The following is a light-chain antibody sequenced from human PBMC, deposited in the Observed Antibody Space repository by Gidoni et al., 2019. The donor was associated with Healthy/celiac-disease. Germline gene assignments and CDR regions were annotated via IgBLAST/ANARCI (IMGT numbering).Light chain of an antibody. CDR2: AAS. CDR3: QQSYSTPRRFT. V-gene: IGKV1-39*01. CDR1: QSISSY. Sequence: IQMPQSPSSLSASVGDRVTITCRASQSISSYLNWYQQKPGKAPKLLIYAASSLQSGVPSRFSGSGSGTDFTLTISSLQPEDFATYYCQQSYSTPRRFTFXPXTKVDIK. J-gene: IGKJ3*01.